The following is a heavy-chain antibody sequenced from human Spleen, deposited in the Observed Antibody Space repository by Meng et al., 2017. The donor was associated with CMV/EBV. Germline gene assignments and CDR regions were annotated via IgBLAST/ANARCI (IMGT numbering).Heavy chain of an antibody. V-gene: IGHV3-30*04. J-gene: IGHJ5*02. CDR3: ALTITMVRGVNP. Sequence: GESLKISCAASGFTFSSYAMHWVRQAPGKGLEWVAVISYDGSNKYYADSVKGRFTISRDNSKNTLYLQMNSLRAEDTAVYYCALTITMVRGVNPWGQGTLVTVSS. CDR2: ISYDGSNK. D-gene: IGHD3-10*01. CDR1: GFTFSSYA.